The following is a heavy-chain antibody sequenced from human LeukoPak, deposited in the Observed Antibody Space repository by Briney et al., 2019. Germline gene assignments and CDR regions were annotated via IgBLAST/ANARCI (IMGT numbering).Heavy chain of an antibody. J-gene: IGHJ3*02. Sequence: GGSLRLSCAASGFTFSSYSMNWVRQAPGKGLEWVANIKQDGSEKYYVDSVKGRFTISRDNAKNSLYLQMNSLRAEDTAVYYCARDSGIAAFDIWGQGTMVTVSS. CDR3: ARDSGIAAFDI. CDR2: IKQDGSEK. D-gene: IGHD3-10*01. V-gene: IGHV3-7*01. CDR1: GFTFSSYS.